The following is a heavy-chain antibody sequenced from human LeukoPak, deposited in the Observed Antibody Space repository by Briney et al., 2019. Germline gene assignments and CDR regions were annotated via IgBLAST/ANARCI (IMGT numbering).Heavy chain of an antibody. CDR1: GGSVSSGGYY. D-gene: IGHD2-2*01. CDR2: IYYSGST. Sequence: SQTLSLTCTVSGGSVSSGGYYWRWIRQHPGKGLEWIGYIYYSGSTYYNPSLKSRVTISVDTSKNQFSLKLSSVTAADTAVYYCARESLPAAYDYWGQGTLVTVSS. V-gene: IGHV4-31*03. CDR3: ARESLPAAYDY. J-gene: IGHJ4*02.